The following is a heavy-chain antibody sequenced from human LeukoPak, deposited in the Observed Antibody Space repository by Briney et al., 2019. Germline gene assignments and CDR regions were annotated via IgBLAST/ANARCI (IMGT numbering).Heavy chain of an antibody. V-gene: IGHV3-23*01. Sequence: GGSLRLSCAASGFTFSSYGMSWVRQAPGKGLERVSAISGSGGSTYYADSVKGRFTISRDNSKNTLYLQTNSLRAEDTAVYYCAKGGSYNGFEGRDYYYYYMDVWGQGTLVTVSS. CDR3: AKGGSYNGFEGRDYYYYYMDV. CDR1: GFTFSSYG. J-gene: IGHJ6*03. D-gene: IGHD1-26*01. CDR2: ISGSGGST.